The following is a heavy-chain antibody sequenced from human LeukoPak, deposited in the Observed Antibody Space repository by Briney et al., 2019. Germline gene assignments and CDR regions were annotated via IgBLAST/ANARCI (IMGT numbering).Heavy chain of an antibody. J-gene: IGHJ4*02. CDR2: ISYDGSKK. CDR3: ARSRSASTSGSYDYFDY. CDR1: GFTFSSSA. D-gene: IGHD6-19*01. V-gene: IGHV3-30*04. Sequence: PGRSLRLSCAASGFTFSSSAMQWVRQAPGKGLEWVAVISYDGSKKYYADSVKGRFTISRDDSKNTLYLQMNSLRGEDTAVYHCARSRSASTSGSYDYFDYWGRGTLVTVSP.